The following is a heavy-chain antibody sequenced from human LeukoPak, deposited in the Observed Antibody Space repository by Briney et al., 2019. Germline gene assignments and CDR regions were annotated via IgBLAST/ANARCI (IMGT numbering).Heavy chain of an antibody. CDR1: GLTLKNFA. CDR2: TSGDEDST. CDR3: ATYIQRPPGMDV. J-gene: IGHJ6*02. Sequence: AGGSLRLSCAASGLTLKNFAMSWVRQAPGKGLEWLAVTSGDEDSTHYADSVRGHFVISTDNSKHTSFLHMNSLRAEDTALYFCATYIQRPPGMDVWGQGTTVTVSS. D-gene: IGHD2-15*01. V-gene: IGHV3-23*01.